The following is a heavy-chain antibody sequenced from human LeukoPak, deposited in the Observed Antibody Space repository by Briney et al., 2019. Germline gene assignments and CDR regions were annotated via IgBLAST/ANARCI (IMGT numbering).Heavy chain of an antibody. CDR3: AADHRESYYYDSSGYDGAFDI. CDR1: GFTFTSSA. V-gene: IGHV1-58*01. CDR2: IVVGSGNT. D-gene: IGHD3-22*01. Sequence: ASVKVSCKASGFTFTSSAVQWVRQARGQRLEWIGWIVVGSGNTNYAQKFQERVTITRDMSTSTAYMELSSLRSEDTAVYYCAADHRESYYYDSSGYDGAFDIWGQGTMVTVSS. J-gene: IGHJ3*02.